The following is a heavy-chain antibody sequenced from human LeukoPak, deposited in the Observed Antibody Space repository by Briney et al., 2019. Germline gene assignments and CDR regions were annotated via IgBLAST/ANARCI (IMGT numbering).Heavy chain of an antibody. CDR3: ARQRVSGFLDF. J-gene: IGHJ4*02. V-gene: IGHV3-7*01. D-gene: IGHD6-19*01. Sequence: GGSLRLSCAASRFTLSTYWMSWVRQAPGKGLEWVAYIKKDGSETFHVDSVKGRFTISRDNAKNSLSRQRNSRRVEDTAVYNWARQRVSGFLDFWGQGTPVTVSS. CDR1: RFTLSTYW. CDR2: IKKDGSET.